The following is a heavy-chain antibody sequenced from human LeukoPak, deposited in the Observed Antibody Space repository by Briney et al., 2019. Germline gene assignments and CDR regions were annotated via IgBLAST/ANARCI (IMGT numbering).Heavy chain of an antibody. J-gene: IGHJ4*01. CDR2: IYSGGST. Sequence: GGSLRLSCAASGFTVSSNYMSWVRQAPGKGLEWVSLIYSGGSTYYADSVKGRFTISRDNSKNTLYLQMNSLRADDSGVYYCGKDRSFWSGADPDFWGHGTLVTVSS. D-gene: IGHD3-3*01. CDR3: GKDRSFWSGADPDF. V-gene: IGHV3-66*01. CDR1: GFTVSSNY.